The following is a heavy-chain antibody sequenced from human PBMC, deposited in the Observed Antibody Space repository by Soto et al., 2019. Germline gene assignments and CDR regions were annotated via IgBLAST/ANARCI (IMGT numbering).Heavy chain of an antibody. CDR2: ISGSGGST. Sequence: EVQLLESGGGLVQPGGSLRLSCAASGFTFSSYAMSWVRQAPGQGLEWVSAISGSGGSTYYADSVKGRFTISREHSKNTPYLQMNSLRAQDTAVYYCAKGPVVTAIPSFDYWGQGTLVTVSS. D-gene: IGHD2-21*02. CDR1: GFTFSSYA. J-gene: IGHJ4*02. V-gene: IGHV3-23*01. CDR3: AKGPVVTAIPSFDY.